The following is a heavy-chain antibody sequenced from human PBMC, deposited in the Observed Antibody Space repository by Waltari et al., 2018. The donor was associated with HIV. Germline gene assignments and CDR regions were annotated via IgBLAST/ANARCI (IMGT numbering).Heavy chain of an antibody. D-gene: IGHD6-19*01. CDR2: ISYYGDNK. Sequence: QVQLVESGGGMVQPGRSLRLSCAASGVTFSSYGMHWVRQAPGKGLEWVTVISYYGDNKYYADSVKGRFTISRDNSKNTLYLQMNSLRPEDTAVYYCARGASGWSPGYWGQGTLVTVSS. J-gene: IGHJ4*02. V-gene: IGHV3-30*03. CDR1: GVTFSSYG. CDR3: ARGASGWSPGY.